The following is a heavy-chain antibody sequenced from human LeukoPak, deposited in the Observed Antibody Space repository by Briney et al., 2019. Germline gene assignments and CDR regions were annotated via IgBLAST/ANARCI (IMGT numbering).Heavy chain of an antibody. CDR1: GFTFSSYA. D-gene: IGHD6-13*01. Sequence: PGRSLRLSCAASGFTFSSYAMHWVRQAPGKGLEWVAVISYDGSNKYYADSVKGRFTISRDNSKNTLYLQMNSLRAEDTAVYYCASGVGIAAAVAFDYWGQGTLVTVSS. CDR2: ISYDGSNK. J-gene: IGHJ4*02. V-gene: IGHV3-30-3*01. CDR3: ASGVGIAAAVAFDY.